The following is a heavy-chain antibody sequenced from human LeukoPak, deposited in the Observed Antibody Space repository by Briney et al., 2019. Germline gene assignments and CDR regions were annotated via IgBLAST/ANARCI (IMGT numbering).Heavy chain of an antibody. J-gene: IGHJ4*02. CDR2: ISGSTYTT. Sequence: GGTLRLSCAASGFTFSAYGMSWVRRAPGEGLEWVSSISGSTYTTYYADSVKGRFTISRDNSKNIVFLQMNSLRAEDTAIYYCAKDQLNRFCSAGSCSITHDYWGQGTLVTVSS. CDR1: GFTFSAYG. D-gene: IGHD2-15*01. V-gene: IGHV3-23*01. CDR3: AKDQLNRFCSAGSCSITHDY.